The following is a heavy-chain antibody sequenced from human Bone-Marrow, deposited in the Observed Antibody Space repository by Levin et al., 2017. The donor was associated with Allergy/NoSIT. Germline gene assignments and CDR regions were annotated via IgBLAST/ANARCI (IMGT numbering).Heavy chain of an antibody. D-gene: IGHD2-15*01. Sequence: SQTLSLTCTVSGGSISSSSYYWGWIRQPPGKGLEWIGSIYYSGSTYYNPSLKSRVTISVDTSKNQFSLKLSSVTAADTAVYYCASQEDCSGGSCFSFDYWGQGTLVTVSS. V-gene: IGHV4-39*01. CDR3: ASQEDCSGGSCFSFDY. J-gene: IGHJ4*02. CDR1: GGSISSSSYY. CDR2: IYYSGST.